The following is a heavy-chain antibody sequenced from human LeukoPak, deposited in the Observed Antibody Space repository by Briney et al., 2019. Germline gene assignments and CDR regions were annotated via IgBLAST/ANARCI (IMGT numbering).Heavy chain of an antibody. J-gene: IGHJ6*03. V-gene: IGHV1-2*02. CDR2: INPNSGGT. CDR1: GYTFAGYY. Sequence: ASVKVSCKASGYTFAGYYMHWVRQAPGQGLEWMGWINPNSGGTNYAQKFQGRVTMTRDTSISTAYMELSRLRSDDTAVYYCASIPALSDHYMDVWGKGTTVIVSS. D-gene: IGHD2-21*01. CDR3: ASIPALSDHYMDV.